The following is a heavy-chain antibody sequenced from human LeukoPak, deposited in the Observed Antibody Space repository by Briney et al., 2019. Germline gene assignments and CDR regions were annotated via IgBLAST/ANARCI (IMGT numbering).Heavy chain of an antibody. CDR3: ARDPRVAYFDY. Sequence: SETLSLTCTVSGGSISRGSYYWGWIRQPPGRGLEWIGSIYYSGNTYYNPSLKGRVTISLDTSKNQFSLKLSSVTAADTAIYYCARDPRVAYFDYWGQGTLVTVSS. D-gene: IGHD2-15*01. CDR1: GGSISRGSYY. J-gene: IGHJ4*02. V-gene: IGHV4-39*07. CDR2: IYYSGNT.